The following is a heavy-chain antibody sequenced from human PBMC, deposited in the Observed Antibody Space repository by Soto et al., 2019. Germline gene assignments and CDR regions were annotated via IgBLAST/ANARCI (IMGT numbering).Heavy chain of an antibody. V-gene: IGHV6-1*01. Sequence: SQTISLICPISGDSVSSNSAAWNWIRHSPSRGLEWLGRTYYRSEWYNDYAVSVKSRITINPDTSKNQFSLQLNSVTPEDTAVYYCARIVVVPAAFDAFDIWGQGTMV. CDR3: ARIVVVPAAFDAFDI. CDR1: GDSVSSNSAA. CDR2: TYYRSEWYN. D-gene: IGHD2-2*01. J-gene: IGHJ3*02.